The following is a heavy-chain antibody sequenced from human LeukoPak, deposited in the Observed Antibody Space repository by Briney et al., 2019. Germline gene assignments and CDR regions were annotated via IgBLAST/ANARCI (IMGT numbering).Heavy chain of an antibody. CDR2: IIPIFGTA. Sequence: SVKVSCKASGGTFSSYAISWVRQAPGQGLEWMGGIIPIFGTANYAEKFQGRVTITTDESTSTAYMELSSLRSEDTAVYYCARKWVVDTAMVLGDWYFDLWGRGTLVTVSS. V-gene: IGHV1-69*05. CDR3: ARKWVVDTAMVLGDWYFDL. D-gene: IGHD5-18*01. J-gene: IGHJ2*01. CDR1: GGTFSSYA.